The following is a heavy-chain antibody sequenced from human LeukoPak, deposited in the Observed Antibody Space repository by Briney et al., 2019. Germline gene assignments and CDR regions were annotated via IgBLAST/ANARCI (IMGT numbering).Heavy chain of an antibody. J-gene: IGHJ4*02. CDR2: INWNGGST. V-gene: IGHV3-20*04. D-gene: IGHD6-19*01. CDR1: GFTFDDYG. CDR3: ARVSDISVAAYFDY. Sequence: PGGSLRLSCAASGFTFDDYGMSWVRQAPGKGLEWVSTINWNGGSTGYADSVKGRFTISRDNAKNFLYLQMNSLRAEDTALYYCARVSDISVAAYFDYWGQGTLVTVSS.